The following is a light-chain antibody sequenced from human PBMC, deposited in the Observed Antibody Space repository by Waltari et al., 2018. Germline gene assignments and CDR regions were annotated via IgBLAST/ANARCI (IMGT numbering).Light chain of an antibody. Sequence: QSVLTQPPSMSGAPGQKVTIPCTAGRSNFGVGYDGHLYQQFPGTAPKLLIFGNNNRASGVPGRFSGSRSGTSASLAIAGVQSEDEAVYYCQSFDSSLSASVFGGGTKLTVL. V-gene: IGLV1-40*01. J-gene: IGLJ3*02. CDR2: GNN. CDR1: RSNFGVGYD. CDR3: QSFDSSLSASV.